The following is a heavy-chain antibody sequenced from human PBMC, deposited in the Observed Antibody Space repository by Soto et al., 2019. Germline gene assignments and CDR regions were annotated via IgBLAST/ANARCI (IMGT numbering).Heavy chain of an antibody. D-gene: IGHD5-12*01. CDR2: IIPILGIA. V-gene: IGHV1-69*04. Sequence: SVKVSCKASGGTFSSYTISWVRQAPGQGLEWMGRIIPILGIANYAQKFQGRVTITADKSTSTAYMELSSLRSEDTAVYYCARDSRIVATARGAFDIWGQGTMVTVSS. CDR3: ARDSRIVATARGAFDI. J-gene: IGHJ3*02. CDR1: GGTFSSYT.